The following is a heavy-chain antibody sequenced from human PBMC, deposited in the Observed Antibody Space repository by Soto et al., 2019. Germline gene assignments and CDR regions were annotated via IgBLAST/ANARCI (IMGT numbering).Heavy chain of an antibody. J-gene: IGHJ4*02. CDR3: AVGGGGTRY. V-gene: IGHV1-3*01. CDR2: INPGDGYT. D-gene: IGHD2-15*01. Sequence: QVQLVQSGAEVKKPGASVQVSCKTSGYTFSSFAIHWVRQAPGQGLEWMAWINPGDGYTRLLQKFQGRVTISRDTSATTAFMELNSLTSEDTAVYYCAVGGGGTRYWGQGTLVTVSS. CDR1: GYTFSSFA.